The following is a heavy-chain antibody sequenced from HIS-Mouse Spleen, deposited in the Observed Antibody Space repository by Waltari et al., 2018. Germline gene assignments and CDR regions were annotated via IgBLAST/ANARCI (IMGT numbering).Heavy chain of an antibody. CDR3: ARDGGIAVADAFDI. D-gene: IGHD6-19*01. CDR2: IYYRWST. Sequence: QLQLQESGPGLVKPSETLSLTCTVSGGSISSSSYYWGWIRQPPGKGLEWIGRIYYRWSTYYNPALKSRVTISVDTSKNQFSLKLSSVTAADTAVYYCARDGGIAVADAFDIWGQGTMVTVSS. V-gene: IGHV4-39*07. J-gene: IGHJ3*02. CDR1: GGSISSSSYY.